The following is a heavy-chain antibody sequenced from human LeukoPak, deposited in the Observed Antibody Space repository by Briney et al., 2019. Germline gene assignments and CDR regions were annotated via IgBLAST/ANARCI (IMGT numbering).Heavy chain of an antibody. D-gene: IGHD3-22*01. Sequence: GGSLRLSCAASGFTFSSYAMSWVRQAPGKGLEWVSAISGSGGSTYYADSVKGRFTISRDNSKNTLYLQMNSLRAEDTAVYYCAKGGGRYYDSSGYSDYWGQGTLVTVS. CDR1: GFTFSSYA. CDR3: AKGGGRYYDSSGYSDY. CDR2: ISGSGGST. J-gene: IGHJ4*02. V-gene: IGHV3-23*01.